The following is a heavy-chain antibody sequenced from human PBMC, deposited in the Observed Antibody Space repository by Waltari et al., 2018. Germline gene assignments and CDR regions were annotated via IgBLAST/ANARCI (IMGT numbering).Heavy chain of an antibody. J-gene: IGHJ4*02. V-gene: IGHV3-7*04. Sequence: EVQLVESGGGLVQPGGSLRLQCAASGFTLSSYWMSWVRQPPGKGLEWVANIAQDASENYYVGSVKGRFTISRDNAKNFLYLQMNSLRAEDTAVYYCGRCPRRDPLCDWGQGTLVSVSS. CDR3: GRCPRRDPLCD. CDR2: IAQDASEN. CDR1: GFTLSSYW.